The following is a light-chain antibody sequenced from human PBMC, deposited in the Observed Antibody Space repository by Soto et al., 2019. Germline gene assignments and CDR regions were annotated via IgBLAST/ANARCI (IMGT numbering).Light chain of an antibody. CDR3: LQDYNYPYT. J-gene: IGKJ2*01. V-gene: IGKV1-6*01. CDR2: AAS. CDR1: EGIRND. Sequence: AIQMTQSPSSLSASVGDRVTITCRASEGIRNDLGWYQQKPGKAPKLLIYAASSLQSGVPSRFSGSGSGTEFTLTISSLQPEDCAPYYCLQDYNYPYTFGQGTKLEIK.